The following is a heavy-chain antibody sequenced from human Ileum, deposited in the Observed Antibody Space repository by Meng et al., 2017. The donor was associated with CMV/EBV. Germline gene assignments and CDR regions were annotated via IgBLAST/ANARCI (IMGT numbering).Heavy chain of an antibody. J-gene: IGHJ4*02. Sequence: QAHLQVAGPGLVKISETLSLTCYVSGGYISNYYWSWIRQPAGKGLEWIAHIYTSGTTNYNPSLKSRVTMSVDTSRNQFSLKLTSVTAADTAVYYCARNYGSGNWNFFHYWGQGTLVTVSS. CDR2: IYTSGTT. CDR1: GGYISNYY. D-gene: IGHD3-10*01. CDR3: ARNYGSGNWNFFHY. V-gene: IGHV4-4*07.